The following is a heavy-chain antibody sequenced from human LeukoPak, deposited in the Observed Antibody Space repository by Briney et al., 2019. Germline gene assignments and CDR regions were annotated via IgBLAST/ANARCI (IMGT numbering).Heavy chain of an antibody. CDR1: GGSIRSGDYS. D-gene: IGHD3-10*01. CDR3: ATDRARGGDSFDY. Sequence: SETLSLTCTVSGGSIRSGDYSWSWIRQPPGKGLEWIGYIYYSGSTYYNPSLKSRVTISGDTSKNQFSLKLSSVTAADTAVYYCATDRARGGDSFDYWGQGTLVTVSS. V-gene: IGHV4-30-4*01. CDR2: IYYSGST. J-gene: IGHJ4*02.